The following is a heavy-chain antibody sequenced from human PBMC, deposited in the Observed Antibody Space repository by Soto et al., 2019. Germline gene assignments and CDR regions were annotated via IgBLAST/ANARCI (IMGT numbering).Heavy chain of an antibody. CDR3: ARDSSGWYAYSNT. CDR1: GFTFSDYY. Sequence: GGSLRLSCAASGFTFSDYYMSWIRQAPGKGLEWASYISSSGSTIYYADSVKGRFTISRDNAKNSLYLQMNSLRAEDTAVYYCARDSSGWYAYSNTWGQGTLVTVSS. V-gene: IGHV3-11*01. J-gene: IGHJ4*02. D-gene: IGHD6-19*01. CDR2: ISSSGSTI.